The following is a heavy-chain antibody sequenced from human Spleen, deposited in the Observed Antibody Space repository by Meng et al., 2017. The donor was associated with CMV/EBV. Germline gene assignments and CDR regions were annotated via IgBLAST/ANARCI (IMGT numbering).Heavy chain of an antibody. CDR1: GGSVSNGGYY. V-gene: IGHV4-61*08. Sequence: SETLSLTCTVSGGSVSNGGYYWSWIRQPPGKGLEWIGYIYYSGSTNYNPSLKSRVTISVDTSKNQFSLKLSSVTAADTAVYYCARGGVTGDVWGQGTTVTVSS. J-gene: IGHJ6*02. CDR2: IYYSGST. D-gene: IGHD2-21*02. CDR3: ARGGVTGDV.